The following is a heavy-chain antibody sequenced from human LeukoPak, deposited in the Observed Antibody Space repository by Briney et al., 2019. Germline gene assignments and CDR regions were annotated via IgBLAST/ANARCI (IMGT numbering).Heavy chain of an antibody. J-gene: IGHJ4*02. CDR1: EFTFRSYS. CDR2: ISGNSDDI. CDR3: ARRGYHDYSGFDY. D-gene: IGHD1-26*01. V-gene: IGHV3-21*01. Sequence: GGSLRLSCAGSEFTFRSYSMHWVRQAPGKGLEWVSSISGNSDDIYYADSVKGRFTISRDNSKNSVYLQMKRLRAEDTALYYCARRGYHDYSGFDYWGQGTLVTVSS.